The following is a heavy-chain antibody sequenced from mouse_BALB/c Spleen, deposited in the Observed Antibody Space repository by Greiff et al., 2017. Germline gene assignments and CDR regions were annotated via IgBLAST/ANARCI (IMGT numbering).Heavy chain of an antibody. CDR2: INPSNGGT. CDR1: GYTFTSYY. J-gene: IGHJ4*01. CDR3: ARSDRYEAYAMDY. V-gene: IGHV1S81*02. D-gene: IGHD2-14*01. Sequence: QVQLQQPGAELVKPGASVKLSCKASGYTFTSYYMYWVKQRPGQGLEWIGGINPSNGGTNFNEKFKSKATLTVDKSSSTAYMQLSSLTSEDSAVYYCARSDRYEAYAMDYWGQGTSVTVSS.